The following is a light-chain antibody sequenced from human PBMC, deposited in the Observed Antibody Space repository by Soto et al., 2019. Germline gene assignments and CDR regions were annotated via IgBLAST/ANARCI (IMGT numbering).Light chain of an antibody. CDR3: AAWDDSLNGLV. CDR1: SSNIGNNA. J-gene: IGLJ2*01. V-gene: IGLV1-36*01. Sequence: QSVLTQPPSVSEAPRQRVTISCSGSSSNIGNNAVNWYQQLPGKAPKLLIYYDDLLPSGVSDRFSGSKSGTSASLAISGLQSDDEADYYCAAWDDSLNGLVFGGATKLTVL. CDR2: YDD.